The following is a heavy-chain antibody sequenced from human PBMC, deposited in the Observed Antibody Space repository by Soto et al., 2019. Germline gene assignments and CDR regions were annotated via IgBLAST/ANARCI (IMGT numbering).Heavy chain of an antibody. Sequence: SETLSLTCAVYGGSFSGYYWSWIRQPPGRGLEWIGEINHSGSTNYNPSLKSRVTISVDTSKNQFSLKLSSVTAADTAVYYRARGPRVRGVNYYYYYMDVWGKGTTVTVSS. V-gene: IGHV4-34*01. J-gene: IGHJ6*03. CDR3: ARGPRVRGVNYYYYYMDV. CDR1: GGSFSGYY. D-gene: IGHD3-10*01. CDR2: INHSGST.